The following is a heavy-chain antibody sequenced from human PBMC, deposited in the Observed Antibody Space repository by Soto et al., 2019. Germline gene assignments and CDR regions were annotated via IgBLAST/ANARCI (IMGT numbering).Heavy chain of an antibody. Sequence: SETLSLTCTVSGDTSTSYYWGWIRQAPGKGLEWIGHIHNSGTSTHNPSLNGRVTISIDMSKKQFSLKLTSLTSADTAVYYCARDFYDSVGYTWFDSWSQGTLVTVS. D-gene: IGHD3-22*01. CDR1: GDTSTSYY. CDR3: ARDFYDSVGYTWFDS. J-gene: IGHJ5*01. V-gene: IGHV4-59*01. CDR2: IHNSGTS.